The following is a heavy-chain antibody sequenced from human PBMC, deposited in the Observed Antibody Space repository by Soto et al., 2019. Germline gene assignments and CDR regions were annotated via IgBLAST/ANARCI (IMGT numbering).Heavy chain of an antibody. CDR3: ARAEPRDIVVVVAALDY. CDR2: INAGNGNT. J-gene: IGHJ4*02. D-gene: IGHD2-15*01. V-gene: IGHV1-3*01. CDR1: GYTFTSYA. Sequence: ASVKVSCKASGYTFTSYAMHWVRQAPGQRLEWMGWINAGNGNTKYSQKFQGRVTITRDTSASTAYMELSSLRSEDTAVYYCARAEPRDIVVVVAALDYWGQGTLVTVSS.